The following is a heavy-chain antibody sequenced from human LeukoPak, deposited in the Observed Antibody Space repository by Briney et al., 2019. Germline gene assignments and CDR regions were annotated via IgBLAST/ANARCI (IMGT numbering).Heavy chain of an antibody. D-gene: IGHD5-18*01. CDR3: ARRGCYGPDDY. J-gene: IGHJ4*02. CDR2: INHSGST. V-gene: IGHV4-34*01. CDR1: GGSFSGYY. Sequence: PSETLSLTCAVYGGSFSGYYWSWIRQPPGKGLEWIGEINHSGSTNYNPSLKSRVTISVDTSKNQFSLKLSSVTAADTAVYYCARRGCYGPDDYWGQGTLVTVSS.